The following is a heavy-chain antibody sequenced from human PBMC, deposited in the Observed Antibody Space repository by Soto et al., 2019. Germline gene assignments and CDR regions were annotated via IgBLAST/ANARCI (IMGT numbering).Heavy chain of an antibody. CDR1: GFTFDDYA. D-gene: IGHD5-12*01. J-gene: IGHJ6*02. CDR3: ARDQDLGGYDLRPMYGLDV. CDR2: INWNSATV. Sequence: PGGSMRLSCATSGFTFDDYAMHWVRQIPGKGLEWVSGINWNSATVGYADSVKGRFTISRDSAKNSLYLQMTTLRPEDTALYFCARDQDLGGYDLRPMYGLDVWGQGTTVTSP. V-gene: IGHV3-9*01.